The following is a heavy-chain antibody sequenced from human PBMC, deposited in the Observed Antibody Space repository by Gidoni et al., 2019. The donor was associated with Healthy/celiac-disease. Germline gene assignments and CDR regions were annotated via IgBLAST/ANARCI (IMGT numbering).Heavy chain of an antibody. D-gene: IGHD2-8*01. CDR1: GFTFSSYG. CDR3: AKDRRGTACTNGVCYPAPLDY. J-gene: IGHJ4*02. Sequence: QVQLVESGGGVVQPGRSLRLSCAASGFTFSSYGMHWVRQAPGKGLEWVAVISYDGSNKYYADSVKGRFTIARDNSKNTLYLQMNSLRAEDTAVYYCAKDRRGTACTNGVCYPAPLDYWGQGTLVTVSS. V-gene: IGHV3-30*18. CDR2: ISYDGSNK.